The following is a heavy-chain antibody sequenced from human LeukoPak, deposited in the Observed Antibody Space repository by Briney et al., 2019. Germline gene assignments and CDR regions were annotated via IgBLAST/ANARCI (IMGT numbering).Heavy chain of an antibody. CDR2: INHSGST. D-gene: IGHD3-3*01. CDR3: ARGGLEYYDFWSGYYYGVKNHFDY. V-gene: IGHV4-34*01. CDR1: GGSFSGYY. Sequence: PSETLSLTCAAYGGSFSGYYWSWICQPPGKGLEWIGEINHSGSTNYNPSLKSRVTITVDTAKNQCSLKLSSVTAADTVVFYWARGGLEYYDFWSGYYYGVKNHFDYWGQGTLVTVSS. J-gene: IGHJ4*02.